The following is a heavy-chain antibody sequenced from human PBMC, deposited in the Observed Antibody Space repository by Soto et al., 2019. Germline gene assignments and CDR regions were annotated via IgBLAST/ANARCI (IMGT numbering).Heavy chain of an antibody. D-gene: IGHD3-22*01. V-gene: IGHV3-15*01. Sequence: EVPLVESGGGLVQPGGSLRLSCAASGFTFSNAWMSWVRQAPGKGLEWVGRIKSKTDGGTTDYAAPVKGRFTISRDDSKNTLYLQMNSLKTEDTAVYYCTTDPLDSSGYPVDYWGQGTLVTVSS. CDR1: GFTFSNAW. CDR3: TTDPLDSSGYPVDY. CDR2: IKSKTDGGTT. J-gene: IGHJ4*02.